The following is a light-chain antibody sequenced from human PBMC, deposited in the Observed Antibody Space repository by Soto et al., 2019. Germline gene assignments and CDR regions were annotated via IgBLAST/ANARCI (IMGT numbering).Light chain of an antibody. CDR1: SSDVGGYNY. J-gene: IGLJ3*02. Sequence: QSVLTQPASVSGSPGQSITISCTGTSSDVGGYNYVSWYQQHQGKAPKLMIYEVSDRPSGVSNRFSGSKSGNTASLTISGLRAEDEGDYYCASYTSGSRWVFGGGTKLTVL. CDR2: EVS. V-gene: IGLV2-14*01. CDR3: ASYTSGSRWV.